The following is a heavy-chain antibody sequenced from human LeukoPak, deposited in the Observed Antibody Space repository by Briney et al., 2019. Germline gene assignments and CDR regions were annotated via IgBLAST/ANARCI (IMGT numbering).Heavy chain of an antibody. Sequence: SETLSLTYAVYGGSFSGYYWSWIRQPPGKGLEWIGEINHSGSTNYNPSLKSRVTISVDTSKNQFSLKLSSVTAADTAVYYCARGGCSGGSCYEDAFDIWGQGTVVTVSS. J-gene: IGHJ3*02. CDR3: ARGGCSGGSCYEDAFDI. D-gene: IGHD2-15*01. CDR2: INHSGST. V-gene: IGHV4-34*01. CDR1: GGSFSGYY.